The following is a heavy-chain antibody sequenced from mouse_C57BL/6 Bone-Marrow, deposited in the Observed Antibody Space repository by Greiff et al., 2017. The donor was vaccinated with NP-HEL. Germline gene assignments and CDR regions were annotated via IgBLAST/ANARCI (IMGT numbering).Heavy chain of an antibody. CDR2: ISYDGSN. Sequence: DVHLVESGPGLVKPSQSLSLTCSVTGYSITSGYYWNWIRQFPGNKLEWMGYISYDGSNNYNPSLKNRISITRDTSKNQFFLKLNSVTTEDTATYYCARDPLYGNYEYFDYWGQGTTLTVSS. J-gene: IGHJ2*01. D-gene: IGHD2-1*01. CDR3: ARDPLYGNYEYFDY. V-gene: IGHV3-6*01. CDR1: GYSITSGYY.